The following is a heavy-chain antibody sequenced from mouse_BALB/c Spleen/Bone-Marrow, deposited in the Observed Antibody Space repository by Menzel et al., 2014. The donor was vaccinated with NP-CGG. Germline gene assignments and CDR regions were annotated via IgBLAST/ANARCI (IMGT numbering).Heavy chain of an antibody. CDR1: GFNIKDYY. D-gene: IGHD2-14*01. V-gene: IGHV14-4*02. Sequence: VHVKQSGAELVRSGASVKLSCTASGFNIKDYYMHWVKQSPEQGLEWIGWIDPENGDTEYAPKFQGKATMTADTSSNTAYLQLSSLTSEDTAVYYCNRYDWYFDVWGAGTTVTVSS. CDR3: NRYDWYFDV. CDR2: IDPENGDT. J-gene: IGHJ1*01.